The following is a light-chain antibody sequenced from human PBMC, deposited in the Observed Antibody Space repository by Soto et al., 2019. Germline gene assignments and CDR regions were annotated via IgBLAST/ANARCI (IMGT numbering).Light chain of an antibody. Sequence: DIQMTQSPSTLSASVGDRVTIICRASQSISSWLAWYQQKGGKAPKLLISKASNLDSGVPSRFSGSGSGTEFNLTISSLQPEDFATYYCQQYNSFIWTFGQGTQVDIK. J-gene: IGKJ1*01. CDR2: KAS. CDR1: QSISSW. V-gene: IGKV1-5*03. CDR3: QQYNSFIWT.